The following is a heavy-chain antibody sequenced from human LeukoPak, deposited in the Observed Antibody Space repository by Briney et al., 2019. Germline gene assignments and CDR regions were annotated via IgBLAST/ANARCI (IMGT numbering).Heavy chain of an antibody. Sequence: ASVKVSCKASGYTFTNYAMHWVRQAPGQRLEWMGWINAGNGNTKYSQKFQGRVTVTRDTSASTAYMELSSLRSEDTAVYYCARPDYGDTPPRYRGQGTLVTVSS. CDR3: ARPDYGDTPPRY. J-gene: IGHJ4*02. CDR1: GYTFTNYA. D-gene: IGHD4-17*01. V-gene: IGHV1-3*01. CDR2: INAGNGNT.